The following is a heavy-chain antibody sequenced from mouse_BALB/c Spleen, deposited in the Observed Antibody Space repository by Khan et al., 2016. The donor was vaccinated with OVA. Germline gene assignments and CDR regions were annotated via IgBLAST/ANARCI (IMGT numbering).Heavy chain of an antibody. J-gene: IGHJ3*01. CDR1: GYTFTSYT. D-gene: IGHD2-14*01. V-gene: IGHV1-4*01. CDR3: VREWAYHRSDGWFAY. CDR2: INPSNDYT. Sequence: QVQLKQSGAELARPGASMKMSCKASGYTFTSYTMHWVRQRPGQAPEWIGHINPSNDYTNYNQNFKDKATLIVDKSSSTAYMQLSSLTSEDSAVYYCVREWAYHRSDGWFAYWGQGTLVTVSA.